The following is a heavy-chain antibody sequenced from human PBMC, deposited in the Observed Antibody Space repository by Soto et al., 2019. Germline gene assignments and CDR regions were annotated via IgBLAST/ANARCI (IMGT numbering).Heavy chain of an antibody. CDR3: ARSSGGNFGIIIEGSNWFDP. CDR2: INPHGGST. CDR1: GGTFSSYA. V-gene: IGHV1-46*01. J-gene: IGHJ5*02. D-gene: IGHD3-3*01. Sequence: ASVKVSCKASGGTFSSYAISWVRQAPGQGLEWMGVINPHGGSTKYAQKFQGRITMTRDTSRSTVYMELSSLRSDDTAIYYCARSSGGNFGIIIEGSNWFDPWGQGTLVTVSS.